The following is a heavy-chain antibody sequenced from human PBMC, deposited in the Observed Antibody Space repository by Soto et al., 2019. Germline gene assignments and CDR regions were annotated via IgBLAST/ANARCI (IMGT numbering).Heavy chain of an antibody. Sequence: EVQLVESGGGLIQPGGSLKLSCAASGFTVGNNYMSWVRQAPGKGLEWVSLIYSTGTTKYADSVKGRFTVSRDNAKNTLYLQMNSLRAEDTAVYYCAKDGRGSGSHYNSFGYWGQRPLVTVSS. D-gene: IGHD3-10*01. CDR1: GFTVGNNY. V-gene: IGHV3-53*01. CDR3: AKDGRGSGSHYNSFGY. CDR2: IYSTGTT. J-gene: IGHJ4*02.